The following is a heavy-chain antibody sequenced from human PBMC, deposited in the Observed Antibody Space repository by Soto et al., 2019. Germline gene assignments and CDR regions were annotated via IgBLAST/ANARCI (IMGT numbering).Heavy chain of an antibody. Sequence: PGGSLRLSCAASGFTFSSAWMNWVRQAPGKGLEWVGRIKSKADGGTTDYAAPVKGRFTISRDDSKNTLYLQLNSLKTEDTAVYYCTTASRLSGGFFDYWGQGTLVTVSS. CDR3: TTASRLSGGFFDY. J-gene: IGHJ4*02. CDR1: GFTFSSAW. CDR2: IKSKADGGTT. V-gene: IGHV3-15*01. D-gene: IGHD3-10*01.